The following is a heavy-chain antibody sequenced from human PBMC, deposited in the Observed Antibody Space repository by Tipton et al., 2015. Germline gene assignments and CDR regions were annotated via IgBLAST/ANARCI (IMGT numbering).Heavy chain of an antibody. Sequence: QLVQSGAEVKKPGASVKVSCKASGYTFIDYRIHWVRQAPGQGLEWMGWITPNSGGTNYAQKFQGRVTMTRDTSISTAYMELSKLRSVDSAVFYCTRSTWDFYTGFIFDYWGQGTPVTVSS. D-gene: IGHD3/OR15-3a*01. V-gene: IGHV1-2*02. CDR3: TRSTWDFYTGFIFDY. J-gene: IGHJ4*02. CDR2: ITPNSGGT. CDR1: GYTFIDYR.